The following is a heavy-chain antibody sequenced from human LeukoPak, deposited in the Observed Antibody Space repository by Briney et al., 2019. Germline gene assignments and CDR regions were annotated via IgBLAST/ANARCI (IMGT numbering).Heavy chain of an antibody. D-gene: IGHD4-17*01. Sequence: ASVKVSCKACGYTFTSYDISWVRQAPGQGLEWMGWINVYTGNANYAQMLQGRVTMTTDTSTSTAYMELRSLRSDDTAVFYCARDGDYGAFDIWGQGTMVTVSS. J-gene: IGHJ3*02. CDR1: GYTFTSYD. CDR3: ARDGDYGAFDI. CDR2: INVYTGNA. V-gene: IGHV1-18*01.